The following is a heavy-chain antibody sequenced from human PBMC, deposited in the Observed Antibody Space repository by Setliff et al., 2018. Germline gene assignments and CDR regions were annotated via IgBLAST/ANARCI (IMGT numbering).Heavy chain of an antibody. CDR3: TRTEYSYRYGSDYYYYGMDV. CDR1: GFTFSSYE. Sequence: GGSLRLSCAASGFTFSSYEMNWVRQAPGKGLEWVSYISSSGSTIYYADSVKGRFTISRDNAKNSLYLQMNSLRAEDTAVYYCTRTEYSYRYGSDYYYYGMDVWGQGTTVTVSS. D-gene: IGHD5-18*01. J-gene: IGHJ6*02. CDR2: ISSSGSTI. V-gene: IGHV3-48*03.